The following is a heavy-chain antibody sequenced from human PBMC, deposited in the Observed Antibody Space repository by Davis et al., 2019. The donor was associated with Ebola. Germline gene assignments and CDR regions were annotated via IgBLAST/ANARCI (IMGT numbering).Heavy chain of an antibody. CDR2: IWYDGSNK. CDR1: GFTFDDYA. D-gene: IGHD5-12*01. Sequence: GGSLRLSCAASGFTFDDYAMHWVRQAPGKGLEWVAVIWYDGSNKYYADSVKGRFTISRDNSKNTLYLQMNSLRAEDTAVYYCARDLLYSGYEGGIDYWGQGTLVTVSS. J-gene: IGHJ4*02. V-gene: IGHV3-33*08. CDR3: ARDLLYSGYEGGIDY.